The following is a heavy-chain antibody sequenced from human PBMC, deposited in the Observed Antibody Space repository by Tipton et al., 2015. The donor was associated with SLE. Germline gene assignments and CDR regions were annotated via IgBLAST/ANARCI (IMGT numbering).Heavy chain of an antibody. V-gene: IGHV6-1*01. J-gene: IGHJ4*01. D-gene: IGHD1-20*01. Sequence: PGLVKPSQTLSLTCAISGDTVSSDTVAWNWIRQSPSRGLEWLGRTYYRSTWYNDYAISVQGRISINQDTSKNQFSIQINSRTPEDTAVYDCERGGLTGAAFRFDDWGQGTLVTVSS. CDR2: TYYRSTWYN. CDR3: ERGGLTGAAFRFDD. CDR1: GDTVSSDTVA.